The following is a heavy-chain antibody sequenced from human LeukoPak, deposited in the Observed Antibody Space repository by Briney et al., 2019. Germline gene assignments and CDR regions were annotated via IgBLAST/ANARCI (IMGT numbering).Heavy chain of an antibody. CDR2: IWYDGSNK. V-gene: IGHV3-33*01. CDR1: GFTFSSYG. CDR3: ARGVVVAATGFFDY. J-gene: IGHJ4*02. Sequence: PGGSLRLSCAASGFTFSSYGMHWVRQAPGKGLEWVAVIWYDGSNKYYADSVKGRFTISRDNSKNTLYLQMNSLRAEDTAVYYCARGVVVAATGFFDYWGQGILVTGSS. D-gene: IGHD2-15*01.